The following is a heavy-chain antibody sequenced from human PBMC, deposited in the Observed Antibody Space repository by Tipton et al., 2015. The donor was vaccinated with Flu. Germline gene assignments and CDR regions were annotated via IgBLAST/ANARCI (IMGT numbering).Heavy chain of an antibody. CDR1: GYSISSGYY. D-gene: IGHD6-19*01. J-gene: IGHJ4*02. V-gene: IGHV4-38-2*02. CDR3: ARDLGGHSSGWKGPFDY. Sequence: TLSLTCTVSGYSISSGYYWGWIRQPPGKGLEWIGSIYHSGSTYYNPSLKSRVTISVDTSKNQFSLKPGSVTAADTAVYYCARDLGGHSSGWKGPFDYWGQGTLVTVSS. CDR2: IYHSGST.